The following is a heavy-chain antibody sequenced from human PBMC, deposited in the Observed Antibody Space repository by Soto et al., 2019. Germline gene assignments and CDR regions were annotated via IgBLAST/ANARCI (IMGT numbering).Heavy chain of an antibody. CDR1: GYTFTSYG. CDR3: ARDRPLMYLGDY. V-gene: IGHV1-18*01. D-gene: IGHD3-16*01. CDR2: VGAYNGNT. Sequence: ASVKVSCKVSGYTFTSYGISWVRQAPGQGLEWMGWVGAYNGNTNYAQKLQGRVTMTTDTSTGTAYMELRSLRSDDTAVYYCARDRPLMYLGDYWGQGTLVTVSS. J-gene: IGHJ4*02.